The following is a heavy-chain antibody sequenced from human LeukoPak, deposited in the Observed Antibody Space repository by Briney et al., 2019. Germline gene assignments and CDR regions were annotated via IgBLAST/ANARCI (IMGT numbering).Heavy chain of an antibody. Sequence: SQTLSLTCAISGDSVSSNSAAWNWIRQSPSRGLEWLGRTYYRSRWYNDYAVSVKSRITINPDTSKNQFSLQLNSVTPEDTAVYYCARERYYDCVWGSYHIPDAFDIWGQGTMVTVSS. CDR1: GDSVSSNSAA. D-gene: IGHD3-16*02. CDR2: TYYRSRWYN. J-gene: IGHJ3*02. CDR3: ARERYYDCVWGSYHIPDAFDI. V-gene: IGHV6-1*01.